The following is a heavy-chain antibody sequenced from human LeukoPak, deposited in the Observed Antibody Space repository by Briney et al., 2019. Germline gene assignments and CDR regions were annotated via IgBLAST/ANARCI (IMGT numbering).Heavy chain of an antibody. V-gene: IGHV3-23*01. CDR1: GFTLSSYA. Sequence: GGSLRLSCAASGFTLSSYAMSWVRQAPGKGLEWVSSISGSGGSTYYADSVKGRFTISRDNSKDTLSLQMNSLTAEDTAVYYCAKDIAQGYTFGSIEQDYWGQGTLVTVSS. J-gene: IGHJ4*02. CDR2: ISGSGGST. CDR3: AKDIAQGYTFGSIEQDY. D-gene: IGHD5-18*01.